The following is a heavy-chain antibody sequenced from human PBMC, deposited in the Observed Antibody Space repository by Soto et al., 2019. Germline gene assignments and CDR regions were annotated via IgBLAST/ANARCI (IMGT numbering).Heavy chain of an antibody. CDR3: ARDYYDSSGYYLGDDAFDI. Sequence: QVQLVQSGAEVKKPGASVKVSCKASGYTFTSYGISWVRQAPGQGLEWMGWISAYNGNTNYAQKLQGRVTMTTDTSTSTACMELRSLRSDDTAVYYCARDYYDSSGYYLGDDAFDIWGQGTMVTVSS. V-gene: IGHV1-18*01. CDR1: GYTFTSYG. D-gene: IGHD3-22*01. J-gene: IGHJ3*02. CDR2: ISAYNGNT.